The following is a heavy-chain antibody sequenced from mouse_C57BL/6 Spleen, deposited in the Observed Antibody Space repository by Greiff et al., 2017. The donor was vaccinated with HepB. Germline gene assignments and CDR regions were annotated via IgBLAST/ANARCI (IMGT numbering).Heavy chain of an antibody. D-gene: IGHD1-1*01. CDR3: ARQDYYGSSYHLYWYFDV. Sequence: VQLQQPGAELVKPGASVKLSCKASGYTFTSYWMHWVKQRPGRGLEWIGRIDPNSGGTKYNEKFKSKATLTVDKPSSTAYMQLSSLTSEDPAVYYCARQDYYGSSYHLYWYFDVWGTGTTVTVSS. V-gene: IGHV1-72*01. CDR2: IDPNSGGT. CDR1: GYTFTSYW. J-gene: IGHJ1*03.